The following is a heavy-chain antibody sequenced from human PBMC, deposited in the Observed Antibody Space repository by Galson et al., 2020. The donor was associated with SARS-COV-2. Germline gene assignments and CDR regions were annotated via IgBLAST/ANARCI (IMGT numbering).Heavy chain of an antibody. D-gene: IGHD1-26*01. CDR1: GYTFIAYY. Sequence: ASVKVSCKASGYTFIAYYIHWVRQAPGQGLEWMGWINPNTGFTNYARKFQGRVTMTRDTSLTTAYMELSRLRSDDTAAYYCARDGGYFDYYYGMDVWGQGTTVTVSS. CDR3: ARDGGYFDYYYGMDV. V-gene: IGHV1-2*02. J-gene: IGHJ6*02. CDR2: INPNTGFT.